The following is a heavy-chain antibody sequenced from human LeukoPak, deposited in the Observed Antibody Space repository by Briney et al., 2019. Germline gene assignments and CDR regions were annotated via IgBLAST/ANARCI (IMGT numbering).Heavy chain of an antibody. V-gene: IGHV4-38-2*02. CDR1: DYSISISYY. CDR2: IYHSGST. CDR3: ARDPTTVVKRYFDY. Sequence: SETLSLTCIVSDYSISISYYWGWIRQPPGKGPEWIGDIYHSGSTRYNPSLKSRVTISVDTSKNQFSLKLSSVTAADTAVYYCARDPTTVVKRYFDYWGQGTLVTVSS. J-gene: IGHJ4*02. D-gene: IGHD4-23*01.